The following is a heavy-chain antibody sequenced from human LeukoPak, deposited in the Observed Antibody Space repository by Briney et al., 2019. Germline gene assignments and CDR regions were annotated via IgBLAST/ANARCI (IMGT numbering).Heavy chain of an antibody. CDR2: ISYDGSNK. V-gene: IGHV3-30*01. D-gene: IGHD3-22*01. Sequence: GGSLRLSCAASGFTFSSYAMHWVRQAPGKGLEWVAVISYDGSNKYYADTVKGRFTISRDNSKTKLYLQMNGVSGEDTDVYYCARELRGNYYDSSGYYSRGAFDIWGQGTMVTVSS. CDR3: ARELRGNYYDSSGYYSRGAFDI. CDR1: GFTFSSYA. J-gene: IGHJ3*02.